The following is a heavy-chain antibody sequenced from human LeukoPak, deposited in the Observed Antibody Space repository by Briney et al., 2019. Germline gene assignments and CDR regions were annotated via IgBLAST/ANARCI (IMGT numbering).Heavy chain of an antibody. CDR3: AKKGIAAAGDWFDP. CDR1: GFTFSSYA. Sequence: PGGSLRLSCAASGFTFSSYAMSWVRQAPGKGLEWVSLITGSGGSTHYADSVKGRFTISRDNSMNTLYLQMNSLRAEDTAVYYCAKKGIAAAGDWFDPWGQGTLVTVSS. CDR2: ITGSGGST. D-gene: IGHD6-13*01. J-gene: IGHJ5*02. V-gene: IGHV3-23*01.